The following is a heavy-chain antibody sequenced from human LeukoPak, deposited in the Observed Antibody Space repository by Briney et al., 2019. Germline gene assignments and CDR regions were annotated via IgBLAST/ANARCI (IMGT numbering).Heavy chain of an antibody. CDR3: ARDRYYYDSSGQEGDWFDP. J-gene: IGHJ5*02. D-gene: IGHD3-22*01. CDR1: GGTFSIYA. Sequence: GASVKVSCKASGGTFSIYAISWVRQAPGQGLEWMGRIIPIFGTANYAQKFQGRVTITTDESTSTAYMELSSLRSEDTAVYYCARDRYYYDSSGQEGDWFDPWGQGTLVTVSS. V-gene: IGHV1-69*05. CDR2: IIPIFGTA.